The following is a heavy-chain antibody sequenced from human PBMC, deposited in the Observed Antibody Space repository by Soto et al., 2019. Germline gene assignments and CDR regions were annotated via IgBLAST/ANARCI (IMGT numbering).Heavy chain of an antibody. J-gene: IGHJ2*01. Sequence: QVQLQESGPGLVRPSDTLSLTCAVSGYSISNNHWWGWIRQSPGQGLEWLAYIYTSGSTYYNPSLKSRVAMSIDTSKNQLSLTLSSVTAADTAVYFCVRKYTSSSGFYFDLWGRGTLVTVSS. CDR1: GYSISNNHW. CDR2: IYTSGST. V-gene: IGHV4-28*01. CDR3: VRKYTSSSGFYFDL. D-gene: IGHD6-6*01.